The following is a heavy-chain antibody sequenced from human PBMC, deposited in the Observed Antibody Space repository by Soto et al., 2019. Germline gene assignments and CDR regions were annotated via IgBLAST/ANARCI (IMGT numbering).Heavy chain of an antibody. Sequence: GGSLRLSCAASGFTFSSYGMHWVRQAPGKGLEWVAVISYDGSNKYYADSVKGRFTISRDNSKNTLYLQMNSLRAEDTAVYYCAKDARTYYDFWSGQPDYYYGMDGWGQGTTVTVSS. CDR2: ISYDGSNK. J-gene: IGHJ6*02. CDR3: AKDARTYYDFWSGQPDYYYGMDG. D-gene: IGHD3-3*01. CDR1: GFTFSSYG. V-gene: IGHV3-30*18.